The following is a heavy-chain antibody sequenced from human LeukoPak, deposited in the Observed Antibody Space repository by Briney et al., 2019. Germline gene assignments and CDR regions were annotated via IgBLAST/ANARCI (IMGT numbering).Heavy chain of an antibody. V-gene: IGHV3-7*01. CDR1: GFTFSGYW. CDR3: ARDGGELSGMDV. Sequence: PGGSLRLSCAASGFTFSGYWMSWVRQAPGKGLEWVANIKQDGSEKYYVDSVKGRFTISRDNAKNSLYLQMNSLRAEDTAVYYCARDGGELSGMDVWGQGTTVTVSS. CDR2: IKQDGSEK. J-gene: IGHJ6*02. D-gene: IGHD2-21*01.